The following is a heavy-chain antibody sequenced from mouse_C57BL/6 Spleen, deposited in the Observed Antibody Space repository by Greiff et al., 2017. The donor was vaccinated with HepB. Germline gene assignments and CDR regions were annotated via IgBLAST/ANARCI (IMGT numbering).Heavy chain of an antibody. CDR1: GYTFTDYE. Sequence: VQLKESGAELVRPGASVTLSCKASGYTFTDYEMHWVKQTPVHGLEWIGAIDPETGGTAYNQKFKGKAILTADKSSSTAYMELRSLTSEDSAVYYCTNFYYFDYWGQGTTLTVSS. J-gene: IGHJ2*01. CDR3: TNFYYFDY. CDR2: IDPETGGT. V-gene: IGHV1-15*01.